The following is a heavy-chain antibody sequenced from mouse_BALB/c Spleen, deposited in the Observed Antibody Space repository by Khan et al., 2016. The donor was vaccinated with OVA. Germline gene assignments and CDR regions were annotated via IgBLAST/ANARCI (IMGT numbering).Heavy chain of an antibody. CDR2: ISSGGST. Sequence: EVELVESGGSSVKPGGSLKLSCAVSGFTFSRYVMSWVRQTPEKRLEWVASISSGGSTYYPDSVKGRFTISRDNARKLVNLQMSSLRSEAMTIYYCAREAYRYDDYYLNYWGKGST. D-gene: IGHD2-14*01. J-gene: IGHJ2*01. CDR1: GFTFSRYV. CDR3: AREAYRYDDYYLNY. V-gene: IGHV5-6-5*01.